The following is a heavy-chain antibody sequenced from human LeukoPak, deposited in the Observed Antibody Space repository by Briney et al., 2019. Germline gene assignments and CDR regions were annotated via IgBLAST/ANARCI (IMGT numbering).Heavy chain of an antibody. CDR3: ARGGGVYDSSDFIPARGDAFDI. D-gene: IGHD3-22*01. Sequence: PSETLSLTCTVSGGSISSYYWSWIRQPPGKGLEWIGYIYYSGSTNYNPSLKSRVTISVDTSKNQFSLKLSSVTAADTAVYYCARGGGVYDSSDFIPARGDAFDIWGQGAMVTVSS. CDR1: GGSISSYY. CDR2: IYYSGST. J-gene: IGHJ3*02. V-gene: IGHV4-59*01.